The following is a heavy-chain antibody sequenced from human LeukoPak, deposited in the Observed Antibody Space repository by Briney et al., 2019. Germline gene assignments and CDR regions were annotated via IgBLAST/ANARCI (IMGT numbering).Heavy chain of an antibody. Sequence: SETLSLTCTVSGGSLSSYYWSWIRQPPGKGLEWIGYIYYSGNADSNPSLKSRVTMSVDTSRNQFSLKLTSVTAADTAVYYCARHEPLGRGAWDYWGQGILVTVSS. CDR2: IYYSGNA. J-gene: IGHJ4*02. CDR1: GGSLSSYY. D-gene: IGHD1-14*01. V-gene: IGHV4-59*08. CDR3: ARHEPLGRGAWDY.